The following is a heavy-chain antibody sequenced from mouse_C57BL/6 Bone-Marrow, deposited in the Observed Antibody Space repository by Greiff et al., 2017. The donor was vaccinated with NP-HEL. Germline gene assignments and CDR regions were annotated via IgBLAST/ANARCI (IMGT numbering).Heavy chain of an antibody. J-gene: IGHJ4*01. CDR1: GYAFSSSG. V-gene: IGHV1-82*01. D-gene: IGHD1-1*01. CDR3: ARKAYYYGSKDAMDY. Sequence: QVQLQQSGPELVKPGASVKISCKASGYAFSSSGMNWVKQRPGKGLEWIGRIYPGDGDTNYNGKFKGKATLTADKSSSTAYMQLSSLTSEDSAVYVCARKAYYYGSKDAMDYWGQGTSVTVSS. CDR2: IYPGDGDT.